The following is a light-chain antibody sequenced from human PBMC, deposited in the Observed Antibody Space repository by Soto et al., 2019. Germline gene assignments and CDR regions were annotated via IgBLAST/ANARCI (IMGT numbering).Light chain of an antibody. CDR3: QQYGSPLFT. Sequence: EIVLTQSPGTLSLSPGERATLSCRASQSVSSNYLAWFQQKPGQAPRLLIYGASSRATGIPVRFSGSGSGTDFTLTISRLEPEDFAVYYCQQYGSPLFTFGPGTKVDLK. V-gene: IGKV3-20*01. J-gene: IGKJ3*01. CDR1: QSVSSNY. CDR2: GAS.